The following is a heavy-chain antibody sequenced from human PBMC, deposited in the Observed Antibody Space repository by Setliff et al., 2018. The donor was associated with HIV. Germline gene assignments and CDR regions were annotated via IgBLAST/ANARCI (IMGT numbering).Heavy chain of an antibody. V-gene: IGHV1-3*01. CDR1: GYTFNGYG. Sequence: GASVKVSCKASGYTFNGYGRHWVRQAPGQRLEWMGWIHAGTDDTKYSQKFQGRVTITSDTSARIVFLHLSNLISEDTAFYYCAREGPSGSHRWGVRGHYDYWGQGTLVTVSS. CDR2: IHAGTDDT. CDR3: AREGPSGSHRWGVRGHYDY. D-gene: IGHD1-26*01. J-gene: IGHJ4*02.